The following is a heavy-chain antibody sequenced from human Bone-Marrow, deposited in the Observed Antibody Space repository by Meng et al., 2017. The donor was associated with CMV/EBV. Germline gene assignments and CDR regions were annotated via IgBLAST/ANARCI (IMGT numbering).Heavy chain of an antibody. D-gene: IGHD7-27*01. CDR1: GGTFSRNT. J-gene: IGHJ4*02. CDR3: ARDNNWGPDY. V-gene: IGHV1-69*04. Sequence: SVKVSCKASGGTFSRNTFNWVRQAPGQGLEWMGRFIPMVDIAVYAQTFQGRVTITADKSTSTTYMELSSLRSEDTAVYFCARDNNWGPDYWGQGTLVTVSS. CDR2: FIPMVDIA.